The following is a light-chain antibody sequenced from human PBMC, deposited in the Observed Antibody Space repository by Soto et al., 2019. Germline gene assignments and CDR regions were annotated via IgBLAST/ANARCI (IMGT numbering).Light chain of an antibody. J-gene: IGKJ4*01. CDR3: QQCLRIPLT. Sequence: DIQMTQSPSSLSASVGDRVTITCRASQSINTCLNWYQQKPGKAPQLLTYAASTLQSGVPSTFSGSGSGTDFTLTISSLQPEDVATYFCQQCLRIPLTFGGGTKVDIK. CDR1: QSINTC. CDR2: AAS. V-gene: IGKV1-39*01.